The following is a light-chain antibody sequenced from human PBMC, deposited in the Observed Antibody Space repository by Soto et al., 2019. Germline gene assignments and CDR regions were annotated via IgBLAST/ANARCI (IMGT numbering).Light chain of an antibody. Sequence: QSLLTQAPSASGTPGQTVVISCYGSSSNIGTNTENWYQQVPGSAPSLLISGFHLRPSVVPDRFSTSKSGTSASLTIHGLQSGDEATYYCSAWDDRVRGVVFGGGTQLTVL. CDR1: SSNIGTNT. CDR2: GFH. CDR3: SAWDDRVRGVV. J-gene: IGLJ7*01. V-gene: IGLV1-44*01.